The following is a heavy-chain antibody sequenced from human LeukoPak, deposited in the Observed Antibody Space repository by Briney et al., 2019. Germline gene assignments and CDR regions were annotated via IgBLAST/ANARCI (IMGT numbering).Heavy chain of an antibody. Sequence: GGSLRLSCAASGFTFSSYSMNWVRQAPGKGLEWVSSISSSSSYTYYADSVKGRFTISRDNAKKSLYLQMNSLRVEDTAVNYCARFMDTAMAYFDYWGQGTLVTVSS. V-gene: IGHV3-21*01. CDR1: GFTFSSYS. J-gene: IGHJ4*02. D-gene: IGHD5-18*01. CDR3: ARFMDTAMAYFDY. CDR2: ISSSSSYT.